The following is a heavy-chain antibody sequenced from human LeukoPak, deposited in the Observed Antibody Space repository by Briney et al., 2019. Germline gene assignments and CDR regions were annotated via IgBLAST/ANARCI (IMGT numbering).Heavy chain of an antibody. CDR3: ATGGGRGYSYGLAPRYYYYMDV. V-gene: IGHV4-31*01. CDR2: IYYSGST. CDR1: GGSISSGGYY. J-gene: IGHJ6*03. D-gene: IGHD5-18*01. Sequence: SETLSLTCTVSGGSISSGGYYWSWIRQHPGEGLEWIGYIYYSGSTYYNPSLKSQVTISVDTSKNQFSLKLSSVTAADTAVYYCATGGGRGYSYGLAPRYYYYMDVWGKGTTVTVSS.